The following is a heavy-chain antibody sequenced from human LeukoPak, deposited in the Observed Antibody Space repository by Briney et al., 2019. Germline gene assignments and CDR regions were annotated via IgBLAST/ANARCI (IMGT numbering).Heavy chain of an antibody. J-gene: IGHJ4*02. V-gene: IGHV4-59*01. CDR3: ARGNFGITGRIDY. CDR1: GGSISSYY. CDR2: IYYSGST. D-gene: IGHD1-20*01. Sequence: SETLSLTCTVSGGSISSYYWSWIRQPPGKGLEWIGYIYYSGSTNYNPSLKSRVTISVDTSKNQLSLKLSSVTAADTAVYYCARGNFGITGRIDYWGQGTLVTASS.